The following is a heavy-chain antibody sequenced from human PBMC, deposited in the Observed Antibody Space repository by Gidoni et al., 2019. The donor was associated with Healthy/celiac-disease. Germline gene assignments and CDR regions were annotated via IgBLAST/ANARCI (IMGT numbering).Heavy chain of an antibody. V-gene: IGHV3-15*01. CDR3: TTQKGAVAGTFIRGWAY. Sequence: EVQLVESGGGLVKPGGSLRLSCAASGFTFSNAWMSWVRQAPGKGLEWVGRIKSKTDGGTTDYAAPVKGRFTISRDDSKNTLYLQMNSLKTEDTAVYYCTTQKGAVAGTFIRGWAYWGQGTLVTVSS. D-gene: IGHD6-19*01. CDR2: IKSKTDGGTT. J-gene: IGHJ4*02. CDR1: GFTFSNAW.